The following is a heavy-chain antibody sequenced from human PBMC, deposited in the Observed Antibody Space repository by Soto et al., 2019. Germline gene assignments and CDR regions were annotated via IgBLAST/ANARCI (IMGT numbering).Heavy chain of an antibody. Sequence: QVQLVQSGAEVKKPGSSVKVSCKASGGTFSSYTISWVRQAPGQGLEWMGRIIPILGIANYAQKFQGRVTVSADKSTNRGYMQLSSPSCEDTAEYYCARDPSPLPGDYGSASYRGYYYYRMDVWGRGTTVTASS. CDR1: GGTFSSYT. J-gene: IGHJ6*02. CDR3: ARDPSPLPGDYGSASYRGYYYYRMDV. CDR2: IIPILGIA. V-gene: IGHV1-69*08. D-gene: IGHD3-10*01.